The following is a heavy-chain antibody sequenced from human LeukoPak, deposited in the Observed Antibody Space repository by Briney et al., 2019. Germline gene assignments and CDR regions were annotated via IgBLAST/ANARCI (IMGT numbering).Heavy chain of an antibody. V-gene: IGHV4-4*07. CDR1: DGSINTYF. CDR2: IDSSGTT. CDR3: ATGGYSAWCDY. D-gene: IGHD6-19*01. Sequence: PSETLSPTCSVSDGSINTYFWSWIRQPAGKGLEWIGRIDSSGTTSLNPSLKSRVTISQDKSKKQFSLKLSSVTAADTAVYYCATGGYSAWCDYWGHGTQVIVSS. J-gene: IGHJ4*01.